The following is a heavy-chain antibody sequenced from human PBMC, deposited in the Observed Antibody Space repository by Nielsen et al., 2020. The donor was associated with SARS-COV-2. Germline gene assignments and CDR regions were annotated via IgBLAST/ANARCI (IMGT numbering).Heavy chain of an antibody. CDR1: GFTFSDYY. CDR2: ISSSGSTI. D-gene: IGHD3-16*02. V-gene: IGHV3-11*04. CDR3: ARAGGYYDYVWGSYRYLFDY. J-gene: IGHJ4*02. Sequence: GESLKISCAASGFTFSDYYMSWIRQAPGKGLEWVSYISSSGSTIYYADSVKGRFTISRDNAKNSLYLQMNSLRAEDTAVYYCARAGGYYDYVWGSYRYLFDYWGQGTLVTVSS.